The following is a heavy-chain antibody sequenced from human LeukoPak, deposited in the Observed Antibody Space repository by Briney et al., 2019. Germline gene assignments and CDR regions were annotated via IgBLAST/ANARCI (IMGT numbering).Heavy chain of an antibody. CDR2: IIPIFGTA. Sequence: GASVKVSCKASGGTFSSYAISWVRQAPGQGLEWMGGIIPIFGTAIYAQKFQGRVTMTEDTSTDTAYMELSSLRSEDTAVYYCATVFGYCSGGSCYSPTGWFDPWGQGTLVTVSS. CDR3: ATVFGYCSGGSCYSPTGWFDP. CDR1: GGTFSSYA. D-gene: IGHD2-15*01. V-gene: IGHV1-69*06. J-gene: IGHJ5*02.